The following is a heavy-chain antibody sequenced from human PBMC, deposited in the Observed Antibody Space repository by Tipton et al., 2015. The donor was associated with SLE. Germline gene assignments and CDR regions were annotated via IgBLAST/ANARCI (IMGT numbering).Heavy chain of an antibody. CDR1: GGSVSSGSYY. V-gene: IGHV4-61*01. D-gene: IGHD2-15*01. CDR3: ARGDIVVVVVATPDAFDI. J-gene: IGHJ3*02. Sequence: TLSLTCTVSGGSVSSGSYYWSWIRQPPGKGLEWIGYIYYSGSTNYNPSLKSRVTISVDTSKNQFSLKLSSVTAADTAVYYCARGDIVVVVVATPDAFDIWGQGTMVTVSS. CDR2: IYYSGST.